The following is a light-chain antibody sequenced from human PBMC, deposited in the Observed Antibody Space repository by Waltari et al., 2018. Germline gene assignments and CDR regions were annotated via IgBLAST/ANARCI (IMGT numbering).Light chain of an antibody. V-gene: IGLV1-51*01. Sequence: QSVLTQPPSVSGDPGQRVTISCTGSSSNIGGYSVYWYQQFPGTAPKLLIYDNNKRPSGISDRFSGSKSGTSASLTITGLQPGDEADYYCGAWDSCLTAQLFGGGTRLTVL. J-gene: IGLJ2*01. CDR1: SSNIGGYS. CDR3: GAWDSCLTAQL. CDR2: DNN.